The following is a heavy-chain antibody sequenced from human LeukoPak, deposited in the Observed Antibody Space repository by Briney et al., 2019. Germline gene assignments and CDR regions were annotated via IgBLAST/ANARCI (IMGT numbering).Heavy chain of an antibody. CDR3: ARGASDVYYYYMDV. V-gene: IGHV4-34*01. CDR2: INHSGST. CDR1: AGSFSGYY. Sequence: SETLSLTCAVYAGSFSGYYWSWIRQPPGKGLEWVGEINHSGSTNYNPSLKSRVTISVDRSKNQFSLKLSSVTAADTAVYYCARGASDVYYYYMDVWGKGTTVTVSS. J-gene: IGHJ6*03.